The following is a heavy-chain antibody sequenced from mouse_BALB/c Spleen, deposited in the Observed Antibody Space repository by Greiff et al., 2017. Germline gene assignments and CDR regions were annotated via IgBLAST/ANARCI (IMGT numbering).Heavy chain of an antibody. Sequence: VQLQQSGAELVRPGTSVKVSCKASGYAFTNYLIEWVKKRPGQGLEWIGVINPGSGGTNYNEKFKGKATLTADKSSSTAYMQLSSLTSDDSAVYFCARDLWGGFAYWGQGTLVTVSA. J-gene: IGHJ3*01. CDR1: GYAFTNYL. CDR3: ARDLWGGFAY. CDR2: INPGSGGT. D-gene: IGHD1-1*02. V-gene: IGHV1-54*03.